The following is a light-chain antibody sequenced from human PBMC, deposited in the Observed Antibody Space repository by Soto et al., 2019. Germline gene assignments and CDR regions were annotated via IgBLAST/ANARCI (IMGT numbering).Light chain of an antibody. CDR2: EAS. CDR1: QSVGDN. J-gene: IGKJ4*01. CDR3: QQHANWPLT. Sequence: EIVLTQSPATLSLSPGERATLSCRASQSVGDNLAWYQQKPGQAPGLLIYEASTRATGIPDRFSGSGSGTDFTLTISSLEPEDFAVYYCQQHANWPLTFGGGTKVDIK. V-gene: IGKV3-11*01.